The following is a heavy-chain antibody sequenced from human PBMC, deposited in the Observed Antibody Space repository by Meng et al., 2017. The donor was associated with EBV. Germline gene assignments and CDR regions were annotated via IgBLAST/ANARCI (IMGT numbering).Heavy chain of an antibody. V-gene: IGHV3-23*01. CDR3: AKSRGWDLLAWLDS. CDR1: GFSFNTYG. D-gene: IGHD2-15*01. J-gene: IGHJ5*01. Sequence: EVQFLESGGALVQPGGSLRLSCTVSGFSFNTYGVAWVRQAPGKGPEWVAGIGGSGGIINYADSVKGRFTISTDKSKNTLFLQMNSLRVEDTAIYYCAKSRGWDLLAWLDSWGHGTLVTVSS. CDR2: IGGSGGII.